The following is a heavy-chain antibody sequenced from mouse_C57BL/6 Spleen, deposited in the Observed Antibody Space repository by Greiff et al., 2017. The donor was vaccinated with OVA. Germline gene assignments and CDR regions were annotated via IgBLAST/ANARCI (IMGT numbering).Heavy chain of an antibody. CDR2: ISNGGGST. J-gene: IGHJ1*03. CDR3: ARHEHFDV. V-gene: IGHV5-12*01. CDR1: GFTFSDYY. Sequence: EVKVVESGGGLVQPGGSLKLSCAASGFTFSDYYMYWVRQTPEKRLEWVAYISNGGGSTYYPDTVKGRFTISRDNAKNTLYLQMSRLKSEDTAMYYCARHEHFDVWGTGTTVTVSS.